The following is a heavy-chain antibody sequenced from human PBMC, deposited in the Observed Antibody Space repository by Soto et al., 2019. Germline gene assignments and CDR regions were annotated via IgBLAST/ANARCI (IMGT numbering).Heavy chain of an antibody. J-gene: IGHJ3*02. CDR3: ARVVTVVVVAATRSFAFDI. CDR2: MNPNSGNT. Sequence: QVQLVQSGAEVKKPGASVKVSCKASGYTFTSYDINWVRQATGQGLEWMGWMNPNSGNTGYAQKFQGRVTMTRNTSISTAYMELSSLRSEDTAVYYCARVVTVVVVAATRSFAFDIWGQGTMVTDSS. D-gene: IGHD2-15*01. V-gene: IGHV1-8*01. CDR1: GYTFTSYD.